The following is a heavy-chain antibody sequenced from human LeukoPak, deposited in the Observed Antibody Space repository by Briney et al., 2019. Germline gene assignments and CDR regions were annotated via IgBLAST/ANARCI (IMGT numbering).Heavy chain of an antibody. CDR3: ASGYSSSWYPYFDY. V-gene: IGHV1-69*02. CDR2: IIPILGIA. D-gene: IGHD6-13*01. J-gene: IGHJ4*02. Sequence: SVKVSCKASGYTFTSYYMHWVRQAPGQGLEWMGRIIPILGIANYAQKFQGRVTITADKSTSTAYMELSSLRSEDTAVYYCASGYSSSWYPYFDYWGQGTLVTVSS. CDR1: GYTFTSYY.